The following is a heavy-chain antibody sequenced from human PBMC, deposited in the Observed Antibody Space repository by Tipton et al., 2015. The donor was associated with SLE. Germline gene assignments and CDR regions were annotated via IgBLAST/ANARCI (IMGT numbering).Heavy chain of an antibody. V-gene: IGHV4-59*11. D-gene: IGHD4-17*01. CDR2: VYYSGRT. Sequence: TLSLTCTVSGGSISSHYWTWIRQPPGRGLEWIGCVYYSGRTNYNPSLKSRVTISVDTSKNQFSLKLRSLTAADTAVYYCARGSDGEYVRYFDVWGPGTLVTVSS. CDR1: GGSISSHY. CDR3: ARGSDGEYVRYFDV. J-gene: IGHJ2*01.